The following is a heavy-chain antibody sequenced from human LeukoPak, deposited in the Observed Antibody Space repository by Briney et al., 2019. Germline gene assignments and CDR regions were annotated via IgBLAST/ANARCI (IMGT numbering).Heavy chain of an antibody. CDR3: ARRGYSDSSGYDY. V-gene: IGHV3-21*01. CDR1: GFTFKNYA. J-gene: IGHJ4*02. Sequence: GGSLRLSCAASGFTFKNYAMNWVRQAPGKGLEWVSSISGDSSDIYYADSVMGRSTISRDNAKNSVYLQINSLRAEDTAIYYCARRGYSDSSGYDYWGQGTLVTVSS. CDR2: ISGDSSDI. D-gene: IGHD3-22*01.